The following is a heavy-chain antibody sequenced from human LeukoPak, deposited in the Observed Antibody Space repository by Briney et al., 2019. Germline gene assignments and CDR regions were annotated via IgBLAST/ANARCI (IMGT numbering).Heavy chain of an antibody. Sequence: PGGSLRLSCEAPGFTFSDYSLHWVRQAPDKGLEWVAAISHDGTTTYYADSVQGRFTISRDNSKNTLYLQMDSLRDEDTAVYYCVSRFDYWGQGTLVTVSS. CDR1: GFTFSDYS. V-gene: IGHV3-30*03. CDR2: ISHDGTTT. CDR3: VSRFDY. J-gene: IGHJ4*02.